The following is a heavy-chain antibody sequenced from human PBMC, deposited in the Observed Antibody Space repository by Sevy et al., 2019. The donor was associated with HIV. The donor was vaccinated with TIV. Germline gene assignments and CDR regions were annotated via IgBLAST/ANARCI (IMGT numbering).Heavy chain of an antibody. V-gene: IGHV3-23*01. Sequence: GGSLRLSCAASGFTFNTHAMNWVRQAPGKGLEWVSVISATGSSTYYADSVKGRFTISRDNSKNPLYLQMNSLTADDTAVYYCAKALNPALESMIEVIFRTLKGFDVWGQGTMVTVSS. CDR2: ISATGSST. CDR1: GFTFNTHA. CDR3: AKALNPALESMIEVIFRTLKGFDV. J-gene: IGHJ3*01. D-gene: IGHD3-22*01.